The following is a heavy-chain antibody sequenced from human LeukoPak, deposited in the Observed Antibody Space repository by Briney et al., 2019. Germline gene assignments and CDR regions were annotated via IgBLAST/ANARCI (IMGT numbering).Heavy chain of an antibody. J-gene: IGHJ6*03. V-gene: IGHV3-48*03. CDR2: ISSSGSNI. CDR3: ARENWEHHYYYYMDV. CDR1: GFTFSSYE. D-gene: IGHD1/OR15-1a*01. Sequence: GGSLRLSCAASGFTFSSYEMNWVRQAPGKGLEWVSYISSSGSNIYYAGSVKGRFTISRDNAKNSLYLQMNSLRAEDTAVYYCARENWEHHYYYYMDVWGKGTTVTISS.